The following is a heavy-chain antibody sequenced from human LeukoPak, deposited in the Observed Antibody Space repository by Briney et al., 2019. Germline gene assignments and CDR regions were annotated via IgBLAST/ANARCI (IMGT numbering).Heavy chain of an antibody. D-gene: IGHD2-2*01. CDR2: IYTSGST. V-gene: IGHV4-61*02. CDR1: GGSISSGSYY. CDR3: ARGVIVVVPAAIDWFDP. J-gene: IGHJ5*02. Sequence: SQTLSLTCTVSGGSISSGSYYWSWIRQPAGKGLEWIGRIYTSGSTNYNPSLKSRVTISVDTSKNQFSLKLSSVTAADTAVYYCARGVIVVVPAAIDWFDPWGQGTLVTVSS.